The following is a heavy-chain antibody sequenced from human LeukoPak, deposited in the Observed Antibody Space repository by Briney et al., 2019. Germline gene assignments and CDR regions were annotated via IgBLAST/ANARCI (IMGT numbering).Heavy chain of an antibody. V-gene: IGHV3-48*03. CDR1: GFTFSSYE. CDR2: ISSSGSTI. D-gene: IGHD5-24*01. Sequence: KPGGSLSLSCAASGFTFSSYEMNWVRQAPGKGLEWVSYISSSGSTIYYADSVKGRFTISRDNAKNSLYLQMNSLRAEDTAVYYCARGPLGWLQLSFDYWGQGTLVTVSS. CDR3: ARGPLGWLQLSFDY. J-gene: IGHJ4*02.